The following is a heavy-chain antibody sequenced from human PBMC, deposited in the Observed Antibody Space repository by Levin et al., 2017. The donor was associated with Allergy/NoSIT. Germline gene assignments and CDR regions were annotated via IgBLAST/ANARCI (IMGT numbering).Heavy chain of an antibody. Sequence: LSLICAASGFTFGDYAMHWVRQAPGKGLEWVSGINWNRDKIGYADSVRARFTISRDNAKNSLYLQMNSLGPEDTALYYCAKGLNWGSPNTFDYWGQGTLVTVSS. D-gene: IGHD7-27*01. V-gene: IGHV3-9*01. CDR1: GFTFGDYA. CDR3: AKGLNWGSPNTFDY. J-gene: IGHJ4*02. CDR2: INWNRDKI.